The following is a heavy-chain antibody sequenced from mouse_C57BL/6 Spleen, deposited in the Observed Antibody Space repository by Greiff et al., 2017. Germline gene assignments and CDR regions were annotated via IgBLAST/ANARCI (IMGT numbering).Heavy chain of an antibody. CDR1: GYAFSSSW. Sequence: QVQLQQSGPELVKPGASVKISCKASGYAFSSSWMNWVKQRPGKGLEWIGRLYPGDGDTNYNGKFKGKATLTADKSSSTAYMQLSSLTSEDSAVYFCARGGYYYAMDYWGQGTSVTVSS. D-gene: IGHD2-2*01. J-gene: IGHJ4*01. V-gene: IGHV1-82*01. CDR2: LYPGDGDT. CDR3: ARGGYYYAMDY.